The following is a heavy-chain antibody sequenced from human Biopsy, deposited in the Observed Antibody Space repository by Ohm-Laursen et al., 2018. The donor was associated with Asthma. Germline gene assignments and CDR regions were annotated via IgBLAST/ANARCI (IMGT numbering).Heavy chain of an antibody. CDR1: GGSITSFY. D-gene: IGHD2-2*01. J-gene: IGHJ3*02. Sequence: TLSLTCTVSGGSITSFYWSWIRQPPGRGLEWIGYIYFSGNTNYNPSPKSRVTISIDTSKNHFSLKLTSVTAADTAVYYCARGSGSSLPYPDAFDIWGQGTMVTVSS. V-gene: IGHV4-59*01. CDR2: IYFSGNT. CDR3: ARGSGSSLPYPDAFDI.